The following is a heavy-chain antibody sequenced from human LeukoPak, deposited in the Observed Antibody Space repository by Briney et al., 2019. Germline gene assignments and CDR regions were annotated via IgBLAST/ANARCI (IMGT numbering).Heavy chain of an antibody. D-gene: IGHD2-15*01. Sequence: GGSLRLSCAASGFTFSSYWMSWVRQAPGKGLEWVANIKQDGGAKYYVDSVKGRFTISRDNAKNSLYLQMNSLRDEDTAVYYCGQDVGIDYGDCWGQGTLVTVSS. J-gene: IGHJ4*02. CDR1: GFTFSSYW. CDR3: GQDVGIDYGDC. CDR2: IKQDGGAK. V-gene: IGHV3-7*02.